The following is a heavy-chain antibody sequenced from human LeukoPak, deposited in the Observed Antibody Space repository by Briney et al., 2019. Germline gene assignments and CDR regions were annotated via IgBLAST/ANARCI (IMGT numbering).Heavy chain of an antibody. V-gene: IGHV3-30*04. J-gene: IGHJ6*03. D-gene: IGHD2-2*01. CDR1: QFTFADYI. CDR3: AKDSSGYCGSIGCFVDHFYYMDV. CDR2: ISYDGSNK. Sequence: GGSLKLSCTASQFTFADYIMTWVRQAPGKGLEWVAVISYDGSNKYYADSVKGRFTISRDNSKNTLDLQMNSLRAEDTALYYCAKDSSGYCGSIGCFVDHFYYMDVWGKGTTVTISS.